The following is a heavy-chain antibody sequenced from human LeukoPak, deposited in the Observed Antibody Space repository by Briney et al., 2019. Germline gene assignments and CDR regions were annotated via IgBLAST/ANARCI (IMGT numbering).Heavy chain of an antibody. D-gene: IGHD3-22*01. CDR3: ARDAKPETYYYDSSGYSYFDY. CDR1: GFTFSSYA. J-gene: IGHJ4*02. Sequence: GGSLRLSCAASGFTFSSYAMHWVRQAPGKGLEWVAVISYDGSNKYYADSVKGRFTISRDNSKNTLYLQMNSLRAEDTAVYYCARDAKPETYYYDSSGYSYFDYWGQGTLVTVSS. CDR2: ISYDGSNK. V-gene: IGHV3-30*04.